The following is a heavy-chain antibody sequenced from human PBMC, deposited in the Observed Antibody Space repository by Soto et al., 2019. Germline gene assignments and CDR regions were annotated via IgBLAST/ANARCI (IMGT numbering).Heavy chain of an antibody. CDR1: GYTFSSYA. V-gene: IGHV1-3*01. CDR2: INAGYGNT. CDR3: ARDTGDGTFDF. D-gene: IGHD7-27*01. Sequence: QVHLVQSGAEVRKPGASVKVSCKASGYTFSSYALHWVRQAPGHRLEWMGWINAGYGNTKSSQKFQDRVTISRDTSASTAYMELTSLRSEDTAVDYCARDTGDGTFDFWGQGTLVTVSS. J-gene: IGHJ4*02.